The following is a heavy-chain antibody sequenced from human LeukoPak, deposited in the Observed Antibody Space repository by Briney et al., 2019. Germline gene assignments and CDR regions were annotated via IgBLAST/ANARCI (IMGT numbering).Heavy chain of an antibody. CDR2: IRYDGSNK. J-gene: IGHJ4*02. CDR1: GFTFGSYG. D-gene: IGHD3-3*01. Sequence: GGSLRLSCAASGFTFGSYGMHWVRQAPGKGLEWVAFIRYDGSNKYYADSVKGRFTISRDNSKNTLYLQMNSLRAEDTAVYYCAKDPTLPDFWSGPEGYFDYWGQGTLVTVSS. V-gene: IGHV3-30*02. CDR3: AKDPTLPDFWSGPEGYFDY.